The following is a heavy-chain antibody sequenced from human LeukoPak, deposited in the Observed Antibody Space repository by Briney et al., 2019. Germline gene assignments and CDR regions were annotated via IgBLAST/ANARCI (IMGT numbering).Heavy chain of an antibody. Sequence: ESSETLSLTCAVYGGSFSGYYWSWIRQPPGKGLEWIGEINHSGSTNYNPSLKSRVTISVDTSKNQFSLKLSSVTAADTAVYYCAREGAVAAYWGQGTLVTVSS. CDR3: AREGAVAAY. CDR2: INHSGST. V-gene: IGHV4-34*01. J-gene: IGHJ4*02. CDR1: GGSFSGYY. D-gene: IGHD6-19*01.